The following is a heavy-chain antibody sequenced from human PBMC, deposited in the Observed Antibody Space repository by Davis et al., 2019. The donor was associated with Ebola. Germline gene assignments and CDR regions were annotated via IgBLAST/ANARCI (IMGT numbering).Heavy chain of an antibody. D-gene: IGHD4-17*01. V-gene: IGHV3-49*03. CDR2: IRSKAYGGTT. J-gene: IGHJ4*02. Sequence: GESLKISCTASGFTFGDYAMSRFRQAPGKGLEWVSFIRSKAYGGTTEYAASVKGRFTISRDDSKSIAYLQMNSLKTEDTAVYYCTFYGDYAGYWGQGTLVTVSS. CDR3: TFYGDYAGY. CDR1: GFTFGDYA.